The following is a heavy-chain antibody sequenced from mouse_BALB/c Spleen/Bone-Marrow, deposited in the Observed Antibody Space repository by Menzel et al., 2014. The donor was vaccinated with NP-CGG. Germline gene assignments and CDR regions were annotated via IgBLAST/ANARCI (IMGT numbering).Heavy chain of an antibody. CDR3: ARPRFAY. V-gene: IGHV5-9-3*01. J-gene: IGHJ3*01. CDR1: GFTFSSYA. CDR2: ISSGGSYT. Sequence: DVKLVGSGGGLVKPGGSLKLSCAASGFTFSSYAMSWVRQTPEKRLEWVATISSGGSYTYYPDSVKGRFTISRDNAKNTLYLQMSSLRSEDTAMYYCARPRFAYWGQGTLVTVSA.